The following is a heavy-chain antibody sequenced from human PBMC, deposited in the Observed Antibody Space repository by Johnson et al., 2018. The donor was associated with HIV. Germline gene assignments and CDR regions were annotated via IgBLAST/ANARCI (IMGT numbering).Heavy chain of an antibody. V-gene: IGHV3-30-3*01. CDR3: ARVDPIGGSPWGNDAFDI. Sequence: QMQLVESGGGVVQPGRSLRLSCAASGFTFSSYAMHWVRQAPGKGLEWVAVISYDGSNKYYADSVKGRFTISRDNSKNTLYLQMNSLRAEDTAVYYCARVDPIGGSPWGNDAFDIWGQGTMVTVSS. CDR1: GFTFSSYA. CDR2: ISYDGSNK. J-gene: IGHJ3*02. D-gene: IGHD2-15*01.